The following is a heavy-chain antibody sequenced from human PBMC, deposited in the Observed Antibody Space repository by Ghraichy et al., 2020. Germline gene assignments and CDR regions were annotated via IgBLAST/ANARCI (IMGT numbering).Heavy chain of an antibody. V-gene: IGHV3-30*04. CDR2: ISYDETNK. CDR1: GFTFSSYA. CDR3: AREFPGGFYNY. J-gene: IGHJ4*02. Sequence: GGSLRLSCAASGFTFSSYAMHWVRQAPGKGLEWVAVISYDETNKYYADSVKGRFTISRDNSKNTVYLQMNSLRAEDTAVYYCAREFPGGFYNYWGQGILVTVSS. D-gene: IGHD3-22*01.